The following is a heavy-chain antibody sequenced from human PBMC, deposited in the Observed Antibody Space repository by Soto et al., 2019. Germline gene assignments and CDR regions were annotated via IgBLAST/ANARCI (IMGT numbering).Heavy chain of an antibody. CDR1: GFTFSNHI. V-gene: IGHV3-30-3*01. CDR3: ARDDEGGSYCDLGH. D-gene: IGHD3-10*01. CDR2: RLDDGNNK. Sequence: QVQLVESGGGVVQPGRSLRLSCAASGFTFSNHIMHWVRQAPGKGLEWVAVRLDDGNNKYYADSVKGRFTISRENCKNTLYLQMNSLTTEDTAVYYCARDDEGGSYCDLGHWAQGTLVSVSS. J-gene: IGHJ4*02.